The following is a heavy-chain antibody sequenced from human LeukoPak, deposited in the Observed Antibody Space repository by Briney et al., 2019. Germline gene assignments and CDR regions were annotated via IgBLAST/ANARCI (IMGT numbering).Heavy chain of an antibody. D-gene: IGHD6-13*01. J-gene: IGHJ4*02. Sequence: ASVTVSCKASGYTFTSYGISWVRQAPGQGLEWMGWISAYNGNTNYAQKLQGRVTMTTDTSTCTAYMELRSLRSDDTAVYYCARVLSSSWYPPFDYWGQGTLVTVSS. V-gene: IGHV1-18*04. CDR3: ARVLSSSWYPPFDY. CDR1: GYTFTSYG. CDR2: ISAYNGNT.